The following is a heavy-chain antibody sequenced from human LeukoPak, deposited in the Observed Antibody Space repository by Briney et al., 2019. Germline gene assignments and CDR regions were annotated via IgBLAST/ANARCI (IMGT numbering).Heavy chain of an antibody. J-gene: IGHJ6*03. V-gene: IGHV1-2*02. CDR1: GYTFTGYY. D-gene: IGHD2-2*01. CDR3: ARDKQYCSSTSCSSMDV. CDR2: INPNSGGT. Sequence: ASVKVACKASGYTFTGYYMHWVRQAPGQGLEWMGWINPNSGGTNYAQKFQGRVTMTRDKSISTAYMELSRLRSDDTAVYYCARDKQYCSSTSCSSMDVWGKGTTVTVSS.